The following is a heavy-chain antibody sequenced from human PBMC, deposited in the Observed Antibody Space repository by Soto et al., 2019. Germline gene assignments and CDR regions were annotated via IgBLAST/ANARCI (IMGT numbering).Heavy chain of an antibody. V-gene: IGHV3-49*02. Sequence: GFIRSKAYGGTTEYAASVKGRFTISRDDSKSIAYLQMNSLKTEDTAVYYCTRDLSYDFWSGYYTGYFQHWGQGTLVTVSS. J-gene: IGHJ1*01. CDR2: IRSKAYGGTT. CDR3: TRDLSYDFWSGYYTGYFQH. D-gene: IGHD3-3*01.